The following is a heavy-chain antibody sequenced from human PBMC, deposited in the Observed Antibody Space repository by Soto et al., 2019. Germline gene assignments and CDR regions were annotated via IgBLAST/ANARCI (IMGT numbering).Heavy chain of an antibody. CDR3: ARGHYYGSGSYTVRYYYGMDV. D-gene: IGHD3-10*01. CDR2: IYHSGST. CDR1: GGSISRGGYS. J-gene: IGHJ6*02. Sequence: SETLSLTCAVSGGSISRGGYSWSWIRQPPGKGLEWIGYIYHSGSTYYNPSLKSRVTISVDRSKNQFSLKLSSVTAADTAVYYCARGHYYGSGSYTVRYYYGMDVWGQGTTVTVSS. V-gene: IGHV4-30-2*01.